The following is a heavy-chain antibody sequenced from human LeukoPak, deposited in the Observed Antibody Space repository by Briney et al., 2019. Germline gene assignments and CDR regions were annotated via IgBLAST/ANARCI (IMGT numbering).Heavy chain of an antibody. CDR3: ARSARHCNNGVCFTDYYIDL. J-gene: IGHJ6*03. Sequence: ASVKVSCKTSGYTFTDSYIHWVRQAPGQGLEWMGRVNPNSGDPDYPQKFQGRVTMTRDTSISTAYMEMSSLTSDDTAVYYCARSARHCNNGVCFTDYYIDLWGKGTTVIVSS. V-gene: IGHV1-2*06. CDR2: VNPNSGDP. CDR1: GYTFTDSY. D-gene: IGHD2-8*01.